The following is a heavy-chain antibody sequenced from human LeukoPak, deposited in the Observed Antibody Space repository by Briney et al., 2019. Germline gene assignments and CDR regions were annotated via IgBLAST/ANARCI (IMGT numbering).Heavy chain of an antibody. CDR2: ISGSSSYI. V-gene: IGHV3-21*01. Sequence: GGSLRLSCAASGFTFSSYSMNWVRQAPGKGLEWVSSISGSSSYIYYADSVRGRFTISRDNAKNSLYLQMNSLRAEDTAVYYCARESEWELLWFDYWGQGTLVTVSS. D-gene: IGHD1-26*01. CDR1: GFTFSSYS. J-gene: IGHJ4*02. CDR3: ARESEWELLWFDY.